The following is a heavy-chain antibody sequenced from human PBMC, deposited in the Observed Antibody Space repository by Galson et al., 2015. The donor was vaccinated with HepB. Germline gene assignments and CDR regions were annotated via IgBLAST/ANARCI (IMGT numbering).Heavy chain of an antibody. CDR1: GFTFSSYA. CDR2: ISYDGSNK. CDR3: ARDREDNTCGGDCYSSIDY. V-gene: IGHV3-30-3*01. Sequence: SLRLSCAASGFTFSSYAMHWVRQAPGKGLEWVAVISYDGSNKYYADSVKGRFTISRDNSKNTLYLQMNSLRAEDTAVYYCARDREDNTCGGDCYSSIDYWGQGTLVTVSS. D-gene: IGHD2-21*02. J-gene: IGHJ4*02.